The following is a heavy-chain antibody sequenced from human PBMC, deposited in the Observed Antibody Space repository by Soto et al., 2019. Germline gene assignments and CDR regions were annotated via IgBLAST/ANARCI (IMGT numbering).Heavy chain of an antibody. CDR2: MNPNSGNT. CDR3: ARPRTPTDFWSGYFREYGMDV. V-gene: IGHV1-8*01. CDR1: GYTFTSYD. D-gene: IGHD3-3*01. Sequence: ASVKVSCKASGYTFTSYDINWVRQATGQGLEWMGWMNPNSGNTGYAQKFQGRVTMTRNTSISTAYMELSSLRSEDTDVYYCARPRTPTDFWSGYFREYGMDVWGQGSTVTVSS. J-gene: IGHJ6*02.